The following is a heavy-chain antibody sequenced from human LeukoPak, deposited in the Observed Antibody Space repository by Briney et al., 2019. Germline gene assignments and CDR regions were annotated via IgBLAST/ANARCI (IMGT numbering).Heavy chain of an antibody. V-gene: IGHV1-8*01. CDR3: ARSNSITIFGVVIRRPFDI. D-gene: IGHD3-3*01. J-gene: IGHJ3*02. Sequence: GASVKVSCKASGYTFTSYDINWVRQATGQGLEWMGWMNPNSGNTGYAQKFQGRVTMTRNTSISTAYMELSSLRSEDTAVYYCARSNSITIFGVVIRRPFDIWGQGTMVTVSS. CDR2: MNPNSGNT. CDR1: GYTFTSYD.